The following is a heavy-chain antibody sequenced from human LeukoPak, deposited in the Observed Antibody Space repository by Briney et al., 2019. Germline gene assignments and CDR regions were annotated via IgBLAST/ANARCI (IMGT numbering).Heavy chain of an antibody. V-gene: IGHV3-7*03. Sequence: GGSRRLSGPASEFALRSHWMTWFRRVPGRGPEWVANVNRDGSETYYLDSVKGRFTISKDNAKNSLYLQMNSLRAEDTALYHCARNNGMDVWGQGTTVIVSS. CDR1: EFALRSHW. CDR2: VNRDGSET. J-gene: IGHJ6*02. CDR3: ARNNGMDV.